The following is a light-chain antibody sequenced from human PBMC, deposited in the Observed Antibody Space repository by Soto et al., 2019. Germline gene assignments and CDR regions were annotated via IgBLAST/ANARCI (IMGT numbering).Light chain of an antibody. J-gene: IGLJ2*01. CDR1: SSNIGAGYD. CDR3: QSFDNSLSGLV. Sequence: QSVLTQPPSVSGAPGQRVTISCTGSSSNIGAGYDVHWYQQLPGTAPKLLIFAYSSRPSGVPDRFSGSRSATSASLAITGLQAEDEADYYCQSFDNSLSGLVFGGGTKLTVL. V-gene: IGLV1-40*01. CDR2: AYS.